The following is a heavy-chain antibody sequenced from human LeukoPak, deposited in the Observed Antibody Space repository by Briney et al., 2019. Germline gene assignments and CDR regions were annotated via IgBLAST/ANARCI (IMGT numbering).Heavy chain of an antibody. D-gene: IGHD3-3*01. V-gene: IGHV3-9*01. CDR1: GFTFSSYS. J-gene: IGHJ4*02. CDR2: ISWNSGSI. CDR3: AKSPSTWDLEVD. Sequence: PGGSLRLSCAASGFTFSSYSMNWVRQAPGEGLEWVSGISWNSGSIGYADSVKGRFTISRDNAKNSLYLQMNSLRAEDTALYYCAKSPSTWDLEVDWGQGTLVTVSS.